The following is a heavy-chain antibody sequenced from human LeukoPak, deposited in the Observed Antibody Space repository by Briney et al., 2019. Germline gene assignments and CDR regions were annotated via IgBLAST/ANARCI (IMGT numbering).Heavy chain of an antibody. CDR3: AKGRVTTNRFEN. V-gene: IGHV3-23*01. Sequence: GGSLRLSCAASGFIFSSYALSWVRQAPGKGLEWVSVISGSGGSTYYGNSVKGRFTISRDNSKNTLYLQMNSLRAEDTAVYYCAKGRVTTNRFENWGQGTLVTVSS. CDR1: GFIFSSYA. CDR2: ISGSGGST. J-gene: IGHJ4*02. D-gene: IGHD4-17*01.